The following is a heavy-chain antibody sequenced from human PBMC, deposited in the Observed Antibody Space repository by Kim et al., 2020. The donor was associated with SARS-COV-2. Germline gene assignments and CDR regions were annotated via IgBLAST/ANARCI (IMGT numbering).Heavy chain of an antibody. Sequence: SETLSLTCTVSGGSINDYYWSWIRQPPGKELEWIGFINSSGTTNYNPSLKSRVAISVDTSRNQFSLRLTSMTAADTAVYYCAGERGGVGFTSGHPFDYWGQGALVTVSS. V-gene: IGHV4-59*01. CDR2: INSSGTT. J-gene: IGHJ4*02. CDR3: AGERGGVGFTSGHPFDY. D-gene: IGHD6-19*01. CDR1: GGSINDYY.